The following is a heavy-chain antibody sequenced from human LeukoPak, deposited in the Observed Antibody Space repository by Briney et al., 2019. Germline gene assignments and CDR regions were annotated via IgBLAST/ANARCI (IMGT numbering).Heavy chain of an antibody. V-gene: IGHV4-59*01. CDR2: IYYSGST. CDR1: GGSISSYY. D-gene: IGHD1-26*01. CDR3: ARYSGSYPHDAFDI. Sequence: PSETLSLTCTVSGGSISSYYWSWIRQPPGKGLEWFGYIYYSGSTSYNPSLKSRVTISVDTSKNHFSLKLSSVTAADTAVYYCARYSGSYPHDAFDIWGQGTMVTVSS. J-gene: IGHJ3*02.